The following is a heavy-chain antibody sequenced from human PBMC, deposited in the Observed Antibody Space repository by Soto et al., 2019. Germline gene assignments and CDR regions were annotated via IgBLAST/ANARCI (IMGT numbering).Heavy chain of an antibody. V-gene: IGHV3-23*01. Sequence: PGGSLRLSCAASGLTFSSFGMSWVRQTPGKGLEWVSAISGFGDDAYYADSVKGRFTISRDNSKNTLYLQMNSLRAEDTAVYYCARRASGWFFDYWGQGT. D-gene: IGHD6-19*01. CDR2: ISGFGDDA. CDR1: GLTFSSFG. CDR3: ARRASGWFFDY. J-gene: IGHJ4*02.